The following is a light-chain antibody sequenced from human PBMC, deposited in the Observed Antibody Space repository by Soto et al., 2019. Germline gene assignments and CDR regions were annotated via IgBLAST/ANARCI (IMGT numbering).Light chain of an antibody. CDR1: QTVTTRY. J-gene: IGKJ1*01. CDR3: QQLTDWPPQWT. V-gene: IGKV3D-20*02. CDR2: GAS. Sequence: EIVLSQYKCTLPLSTGERTPLSCRARQTVTTRYLAWYQQRPGQSPRLLIYGASNRATGIPDRFSGSGSGTDFTLTISSLEPEDFAVYYCQQLTDWPPQWTFGQGTRVDIK.